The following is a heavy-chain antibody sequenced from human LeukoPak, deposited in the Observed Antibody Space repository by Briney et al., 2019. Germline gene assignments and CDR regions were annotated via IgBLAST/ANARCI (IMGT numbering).Heavy chain of an antibody. CDR2: IKSKTDGGTT. D-gene: IGHD3-10*01. Sequence: PGGSLRLSCAASGFTFSNAWMSWVRQAPGKGLEWVGRIKSKTDGGTTDYAAPVKGRFTISRDDSKNTLYLQMNSLRAEDTAVYYCAKERGLIPIDYWGQGTLVTVSS. J-gene: IGHJ4*02. V-gene: IGHV3-15*01. CDR3: AKERGLIPIDY. CDR1: GFTFSNAW.